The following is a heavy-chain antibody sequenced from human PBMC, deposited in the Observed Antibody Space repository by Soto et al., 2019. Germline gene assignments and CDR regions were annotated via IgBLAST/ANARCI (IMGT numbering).Heavy chain of an antibody. D-gene: IGHD1-1*01. CDR2: IKTKPDDGTI. V-gene: IGHV3-15*01. J-gene: IGHJ4*02. CDR1: GLIFSDVW. CDR3: TTSNLGVDF. Sequence: GGSLRLSCAASGLIFSDVWMAWVRQAPGKGLEWVGRIKTKPDDGTIDYAAPVRGRFTISRDDSKNTLYLQMTSLTPDDTGVYYSTTSNLGVDFWGPGTLVTVSS.